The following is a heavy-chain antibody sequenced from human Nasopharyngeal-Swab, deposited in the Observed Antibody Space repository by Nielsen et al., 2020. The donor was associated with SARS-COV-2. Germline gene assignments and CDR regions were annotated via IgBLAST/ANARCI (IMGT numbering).Heavy chain of an antibody. V-gene: IGHV4-34*01. CDR2: INHSGGT. Sequence: SETLSLTCAVDGWSFSGYYWSWIRQPPGKGLEWIGEINHSGGTRYNPSLKSRVIISVDTSKNQFSLKLSSVTAADTAVYYCARGGVVVGYYGMDVWGQGTTVTVSS. CDR1: GWSFSGYY. D-gene: IGHD2-2*01. CDR3: ARGGVVVGYYGMDV. J-gene: IGHJ6*02.